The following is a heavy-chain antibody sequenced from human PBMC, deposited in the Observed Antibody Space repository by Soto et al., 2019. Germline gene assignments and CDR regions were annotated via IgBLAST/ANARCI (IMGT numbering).Heavy chain of an antibody. CDR3: ARGFPKSSGSGRGYSGYDGGRYYFDY. CDR1: GGSISSGGYS. D-gene: IGHD5-12*01. CDR2: IYHSGST. V-gene: IGHV4-30-2*01. Sequence: SETLSLTCAVSGGSISSGGYSWSWIRQPPGKGLEWIGYIYHSGSTNYNPSLKSRVTISVDKSKNQFSLKLSSVTAADTAVYYCARGFPKSSGSGRGYSGYDGGRYYFDYWGQGTLVTVSS. J-gene: IGHJ4*02.